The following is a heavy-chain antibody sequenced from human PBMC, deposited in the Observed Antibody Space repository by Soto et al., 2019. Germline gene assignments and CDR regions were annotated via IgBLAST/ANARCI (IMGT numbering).Heavy chain of an antibody. Sequence: GGSLRLSCAASGFTFSSYAMHWVRQAPGKGLEWVAVISYDGSNKYYADSVKGRFTISRDNSKNTLYLQMNSLRAEDTAVYYCASLLRLDYYDSSGYYSTDPYFDYWGQGTLVTVSS. CDR1: GFTFSSYA. V-gene: IGHV3-30-3*01. J-gene: IGHJ4*02. CDR3: ASLLRLDYYDSSGYYSTDPYFDY. D-gene: IGHD3-22*01. CDR2: ISYDGSNK.